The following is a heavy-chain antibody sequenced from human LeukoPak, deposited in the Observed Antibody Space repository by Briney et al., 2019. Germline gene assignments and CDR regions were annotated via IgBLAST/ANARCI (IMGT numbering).Heavy chain of an antibody. CDR2: INHSGST. CDR1: GGSFSGYY. J-gene: IGHJ5*02. D-gene: IGHD6-13*01. Sequence: SETLSLTCAVYGGSFSGYYWSWIRQPPGKGLEWIGEINHSGSTNYNPPLKSRVTISVDTSKNQFSLKLSSVTAADTAVYYCARLYSSSWLTRNWFDPWGQGTLVTVSS. CDR3: ARLYSSSWLTRNWFDP. V-gene: IGHV4-34*01.